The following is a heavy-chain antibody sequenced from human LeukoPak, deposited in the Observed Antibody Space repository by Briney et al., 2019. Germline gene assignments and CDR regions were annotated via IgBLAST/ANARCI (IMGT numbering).Heavy chain of an antibody. J-gene: IGHJ3*02. CDR2: ISGSGGST. CDR1: GFTFSNYA. D-gene: IGHD2/OR15-2a*01. V-gene: IGHV3-23*01. Sequence: PGGSLRLSCAASGFTFSNYAMSWVRQAPGKGLECVSSISGSGGSTYYADSVKGRFTISRDNSKNTLFLQMNSLKAEDTAVYYCANNQGLTTLSAFDIWGQGTMVTVSS. CDR3: ANNQGLTTLSAFDI.